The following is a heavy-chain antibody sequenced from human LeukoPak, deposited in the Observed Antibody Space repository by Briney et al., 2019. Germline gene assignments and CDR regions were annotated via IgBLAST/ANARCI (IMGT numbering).Heavy chain of an antibody. CDR2: IIPIFGTA. D-gene: IGHD2-15*01. V-gene: IGHV1-69*13. CDR1: GGTFSSYA. CDR3: ALVVVVAADYYYGMDV. Sequence: SVKVSCKASGGTFSSYAISWVRQAPGQGLEWMGGIIPIFGTANYAQKFRGRVTITADESTSTAYMGLSSLRSEDTAVYYCALVVVVAADYYYGMDVWGQGTTVTVSS. J-gene: IGHJ6*02.